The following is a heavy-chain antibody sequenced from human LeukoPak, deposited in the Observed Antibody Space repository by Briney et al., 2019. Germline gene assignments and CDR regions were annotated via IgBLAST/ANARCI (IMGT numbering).Heavy chain of an antibody. V-gene: IGHV4-61*01. Sequence: SETLSLTCTVSGGSVSGGSISSYYWSWIRQPPGKGLEWIGYIYYSGSTNYNPSLKSRVTISVDTSKNQFSLKLSSVTAADTAVYYCARDPSYYYGSGSSHFDYWGQGTLVTVSS. CDR1: GGSVSGGSISSYY. CDR3: ARDPSYYYGSGSSHFDY. CDR2: IYYSGST. D-gene: IGHD3-10*01. J-gene: IGHJ4*02.